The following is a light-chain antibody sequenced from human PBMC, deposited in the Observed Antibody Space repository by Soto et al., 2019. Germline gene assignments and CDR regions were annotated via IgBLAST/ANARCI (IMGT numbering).Light chain of an antibody. CDR1: KMGDKY. CDR3: QAWDGSTVL. V-gene: IGLV3-1*01. Sequence: SYELTQPPSVSVSPGQTASITCSGDKMGDKYAFWYQQQPGQSPVLVIYQDNKRPSGIPERLSGSNSGNTATLTISGTQATDEADYYCQAWDGSTVLFGGGTKLTVL. J-gene: IGLJ3*02. CDR2: QDN.